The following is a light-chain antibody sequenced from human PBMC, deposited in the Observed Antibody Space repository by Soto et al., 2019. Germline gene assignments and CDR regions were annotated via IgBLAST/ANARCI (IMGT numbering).Light chain of an antibody. CDR2: DAS. CDR3: QQYGTSPRT. Sequence: EIVLTQSPATLSMSPGERATLSCRASQSVISYLAWYQQKPGQAPRLLIYDASNRATGIPARFSGSGSGTDFTLTISRLEPEDFAVYYCQQYGTSPRTFGRGTKVDIK. V-gene: IGKV3-11*01. J-gene: IGKJ1*01. CDR1: QSVISY.